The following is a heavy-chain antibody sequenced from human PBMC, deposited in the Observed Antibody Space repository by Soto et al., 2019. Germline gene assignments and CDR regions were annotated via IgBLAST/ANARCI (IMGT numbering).Heavy chain of an antibody. Sequence: PGGSLRLSCAASGFTFSSYAMHWVRQAPGKGLEWVAVISYDGSNKYYADSVKGRFTISRDNSKNTLYLQMNSLRAEDTAVYYCARARGSYEAHYFDYWGQGTLVTVSS. CDR3: ARARGSYEAHYFDY. CDR2: ISYDGSNK. CDR1: GFTFSSYA. V-gene: IGHV3-30-3*01. J-gene: IGHJ4*02. D-gene: IGHD1-26*01.